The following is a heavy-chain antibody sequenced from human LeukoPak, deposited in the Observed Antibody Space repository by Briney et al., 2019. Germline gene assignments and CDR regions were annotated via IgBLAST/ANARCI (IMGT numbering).Heavy chain of an antibody. Sequence: PGGSLRLSCAASGFTFSSYAMSWVRQAPGKGLEWVSAISGSGGTTYYADSVKGRFTISRDNSKSMLYLQVNSLRAEDTAVYYCAKVRSNLDYSSSWYDFDYWGQGTLVTVSS. CDR2: ISGSGGTT. CDR1: GFTFSSYA. J-gene: IGHJ4*02. D-gene: IGHD6-13*01. CDR3: AKVRSNLDYSSSWYDFDY. V-gene: IGHV3-23*01.